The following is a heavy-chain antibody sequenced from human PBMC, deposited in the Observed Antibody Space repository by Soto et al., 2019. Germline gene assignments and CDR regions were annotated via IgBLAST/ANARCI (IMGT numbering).Heavy chain of an antibody. Sequence: SETLSLTCTVSGGSISSGDYYWSWIRQPPGKGLEWIGYIYYSGSTYYNPSLKSRVTISVDTSKNQFSLKLSSVTAADTAVYYCARYSETRHSSGFDYWGRGTLVTVSS. CDR3: ARYSETRHSSGFDY. V-gene: IGHV4-30-4*02. J-gene: IGHJ4*02. CDR2: IYYSGST. D-gene: IGHD6-19*01. CDR1: GGSISSGDYY.